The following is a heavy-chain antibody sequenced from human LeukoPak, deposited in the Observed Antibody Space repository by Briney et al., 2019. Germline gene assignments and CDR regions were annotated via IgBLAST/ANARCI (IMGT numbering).Heavy chain of an antibody. CDR2: MNPNSGNT. CDR3: ARGQKSALSYGSGTYAYYFDY. CDR1: GYTFTSYD. V-gene: IGHV1-8*01. D-gene: IGHD3-10*01. J-gene: IGHJ4*02. Sequence: ASVKVSCKASGYTFTSYDINWVRQATGQGLGWMGWMNPNSGNTGYAQKFQGRVTMTRNSSITTAYMEVSSLRSEDTAVYYCARGQKSALSYGSGTYAYYFDYWGQGTLVTVSS.